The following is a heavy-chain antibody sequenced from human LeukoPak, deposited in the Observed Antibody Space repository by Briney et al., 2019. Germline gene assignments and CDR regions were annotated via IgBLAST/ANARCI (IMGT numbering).Heavy chain of an antibody. Sequence: ESRKISCKGSGYSFTSYWIGWVRQMPGKSLEWMGIIYPGDSDTRYSPSVQGQVTISADKSISTAYLQWSSLKASDTAMYYCARHRRAGYHNRFDPWGQGTLVTACS. V-gene: IGHV5-51*01. J-gene: IGHJ5*02. D-gene: IGHD6-13*01. CDR2: IYPGDSDT. CDR3: ARHRRAGYHNRFDP. CDR1: GYSFTSYW.